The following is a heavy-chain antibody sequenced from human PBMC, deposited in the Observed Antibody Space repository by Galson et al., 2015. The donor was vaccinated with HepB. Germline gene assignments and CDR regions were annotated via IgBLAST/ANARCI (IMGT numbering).Heavy chain of an antibody. V-gene: IGHV3-11*01. J-gene: IGHJ4*02. CDR3: ARVVSSGYTSYFDY. CDR1: GFTFSDYY. Sequence: SLRLSCAASGFTFSDYYMSWIRQAPGKGREWVSYISSSGSTIYYADSVKGRFTISRDNAKNSLYLQMNSLRAEDTAVYYCARVVSSGYTSYFDYWGQGTLVTVSS. D-gene: IGHD3-22*01. CDR2: ISSSGSTI.